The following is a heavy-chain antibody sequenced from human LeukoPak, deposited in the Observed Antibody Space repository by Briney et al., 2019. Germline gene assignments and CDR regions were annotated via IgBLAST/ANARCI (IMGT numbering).Heavy chain of an antibody. CDR2: IYYSGST. J-gene: IGHJ4*02. CDR3: ARGGNVVVTEGYFDY. D-gene: IGHD2-21*02. V-gene: IGHV4-59*01. Sequence: SETLSLTCTVSGGSISSYYWSWIRQPPGKGLEWIGYIYYSGSTNYNPSLKSRVTISVGTSKNQFSLKLSSVTAADTAVYYCARGGNVVVTEGYFDYWGQGTLVTVSS. CDR1: GGSISSYY.